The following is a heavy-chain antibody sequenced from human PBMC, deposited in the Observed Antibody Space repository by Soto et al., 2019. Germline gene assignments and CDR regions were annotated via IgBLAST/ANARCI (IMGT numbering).Heavy chain of an antibody. D-gene: IGHD3-22*01. Sequence: EVQLLESGGGLVQPGGSLRLSCAASGFTFSFCAMSWVRQAPGKGLEWVSSIRGSGGDTYYADSVRGRFSISRDNSKNTLYLPMNSLRVEDTGVYYCVKGHSDSYYYFDYWGQGTLVTVSS. CDR1: GFTFSFCA. J-gene: IGHJ4*02. V-gene: IGHV3-23*01. CDR3: VKGHSDSYYYFDY. CDR2: IRGSGGDT.